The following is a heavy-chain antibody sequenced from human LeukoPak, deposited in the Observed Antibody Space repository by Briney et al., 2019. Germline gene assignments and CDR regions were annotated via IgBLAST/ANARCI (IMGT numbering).Heavy chain of an antibody. V-gene: IGHV4-39*01. CDR2: IYYSGST. J-gene: IGHJ4*02. Sequence: PSETLSLTCTVSGGSISSSSYYWGWIRQPPGKGLEWIGSIYYSGSTYYNPSLKSRVTISVDTSKNQFSLKLSSVTAADTAVYYCAIHGGVTSYWGQGTLVTVSS. CDR1: GGSISSSSYY. CDR3: AIHGGVTSY. D-gene: IGHD3-16*01.